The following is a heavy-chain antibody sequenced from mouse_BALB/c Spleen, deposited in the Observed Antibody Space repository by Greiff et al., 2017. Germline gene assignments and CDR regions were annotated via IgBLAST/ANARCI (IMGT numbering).Heavy chain of an antibody. V-gene: IGHV2-4-1*01. CDR1: GFSLTSYG. CDR2: IWSGGST. CDR3: ARNTHRLDY. J-gene: IGHJ4*01. Sequence: VQLQQSGPGLVQPSQSLSITCTVSGFSLTSYGVHWVRQSPGKGLEWLGVIWSGGSTDYNAAFISRLSISKDNSKSQVFFKMNSLQADVTAIYYCARNTHRLDYWGQGTSVTVSS.